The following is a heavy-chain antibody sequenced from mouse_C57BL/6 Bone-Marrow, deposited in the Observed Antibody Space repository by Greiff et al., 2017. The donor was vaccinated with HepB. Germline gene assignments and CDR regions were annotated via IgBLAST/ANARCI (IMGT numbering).Heavy chain of an antibody. CDR3: TTLITTVVESDY. CDR1: GFNIKDDY. J-gene: IGHJ2*01. D-gene: IGHD1-1*01. CDR2: IDPENGDT. Sequence: EVQLQQSGAELVRPGASVKLSCTASGFNIKDDYMHWVKQRPEQGLEWIGWIDPENGDTEYASKFQGKATITADTSSNTAYLQLSSLTSGDTAVYYCTTLITTVVESDYGPQDPTLTVST. V-gene: IGHV14-4*01.